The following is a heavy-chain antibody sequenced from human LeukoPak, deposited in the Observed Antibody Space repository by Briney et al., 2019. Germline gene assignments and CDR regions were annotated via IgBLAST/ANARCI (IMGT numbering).Heavy chain of an antibody. J-gene: IGHJ3*02. CDR3: ARGSYHAFDI. CDR1: GGSISSSSYY. CDR2: IYYSGST. V-gene: IGHV4-39*07. Sequence: SETLSLTCTVSGGSISSSSYYWGWIRQPPGKGLEWIGSIYYSGSTYYNPSLKSRVTISVDTSKNQFSLKLSSVTAADTAVYYCARGSYHAFDIWGQGTMVTVSS. D-gene: IGHD6-6*01.